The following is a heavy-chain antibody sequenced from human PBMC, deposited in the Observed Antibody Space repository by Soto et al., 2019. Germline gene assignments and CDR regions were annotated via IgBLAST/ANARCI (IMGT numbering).Heavy chain of an antibody. V-gene: IGHV4-31*03. J-gene: IGHJ5*02. D-gene: IGHD3-22*01. CDR2: IYYSGST. Sequence: SETLSLTCTVSGGSISSGGYYWSWIRQHPGKGLEWIGYIYYSGSTYYNPSLKSRVTISVDTSKNQFSLKLSSVTAADTAVYYCARRYYDSSGYIGVNWFDPWGQGTLVTVPQ. CDR3: ARRYYDSSGYIGVNWFDP. CDR1: GGSISSGGYY.